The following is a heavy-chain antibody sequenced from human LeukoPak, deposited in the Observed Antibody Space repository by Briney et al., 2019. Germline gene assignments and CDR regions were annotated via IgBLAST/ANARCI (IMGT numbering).Heavy chain of an antibody. CDR2: ISGSGGST. CDR3: AKSLIQLPYYFDY. J-gene: IGHJ4*02. Sequence: GGSLRLSCAASGFTFSSYAMSWVRQAPGKGPEWVSAISGSGGSTYYADSVKGRFTISRDNSKNTLYLQMNSLRAEDTAVYYCAKSLIQLPYYFDYWGQGTLVTVSS. CDR1: GFTFSSYA. V-gene: IGHV3-23*01. D-gene: IGHD5-18*01.